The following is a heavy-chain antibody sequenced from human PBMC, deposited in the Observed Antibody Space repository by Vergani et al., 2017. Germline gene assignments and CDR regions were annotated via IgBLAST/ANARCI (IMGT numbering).Heavy chain of an antibody. D-gene: IGHD1-26*01. V-gene: IGHV3-9*01. J-gene: IGHJ4*02. CDR2: ISWNSGSI. CDR1: GFTFDDYA. Sequence: EVQLVESGGGLVQPGRSLRLSCAASGFTFDDYAMHWVRQAPGKGLEWVSGISWNSGSIGYADSVKGRFTISRDNAKNSLYLQMNSLRAEDTAMYYCAREGVGATMVYWGQGTLVTVSS. CDR3: AREGVGATMVY.